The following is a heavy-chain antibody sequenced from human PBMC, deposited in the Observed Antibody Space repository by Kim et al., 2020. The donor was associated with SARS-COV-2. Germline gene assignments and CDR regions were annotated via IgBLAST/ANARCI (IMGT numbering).Heavy chain of an antibody. Sequence: GGSLRLSCAASGFTFSSYGMHGVRQAPGKWLEWVAVIWYDGSNKYYAASVKGRFTISRDNSKNTLYLQMNSLRAEDTAVYYCARDRAFGDYDSSDYWGQGNLVTVSS. CDR3: ARDRAFGDYDSSDY. D-gene: IGHD3-22*01. J-gene: IGHJ4*02. V-gene: IGHV3-33*01. CDR2: IWYDGSNK. CDR1: GFTFSSYG.